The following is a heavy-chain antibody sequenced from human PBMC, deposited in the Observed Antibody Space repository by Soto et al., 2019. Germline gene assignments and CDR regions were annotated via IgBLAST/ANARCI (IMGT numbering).Heavy chain of an antibody. Sequence: ASVKVSCKASGYTFTDYYMHWVRQAPGQGLEWTGWVNPHTGAADYEHKFQGRVTMTRDTSISTAYMEVSSLASDDTAVYYCARDPIGGGAPYYCDYWGQGTLVTVSS. CDR1: GYTFTDYY. D-gene: IGHD3-16*01. CDR3: ARDPIGGGAPYYCDY. J-gene: IGHJ4*02. V-gene: IGHV1-2*07. CDR2: VNPHTGAA.